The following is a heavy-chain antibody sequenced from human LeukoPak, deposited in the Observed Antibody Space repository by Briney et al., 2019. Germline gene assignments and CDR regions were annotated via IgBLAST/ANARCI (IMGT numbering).Heavy chain of an antibody. D-gene: IGHD3-3*01. CDR1: GFTFSSYA. CDR3: AKDRVLRFLEWNDAFDI. V-gene: IGHV3-23*01. J-gene: IGHJ3*02. CDR2: ISGSGGST. Sequence: GGSLRLSCAASGFTFSSYAMSWVRQAPGKGLEWVSAISGSGGSTYYADSVKGRFTISRDNSKNTLYLQMNSLRAEDTAVYYCAKDRVLRFLEWNDAFDIWGQGTMVTVSS.